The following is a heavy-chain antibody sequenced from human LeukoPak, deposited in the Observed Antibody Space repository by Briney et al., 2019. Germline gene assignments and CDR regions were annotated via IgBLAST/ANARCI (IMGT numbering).Heavy chain of an antibody. Sequence: PSQTLSLTCTVSGGSISSGSYYWSWIRQPAGKGLEWIGLIYTSGSTNYNPSLKSRVTISVDTSKNQFSLKLRSVTAADTAVYYCAGGRGFRYGLAYWGQGTLVTFSS. V-gene: IGHV4-61*02. D-gene: IGHD5-18*01. J-gene: IGHJ4*02. CDR1: GGSISSGSYY. CDR2: IYTSGST. CDR3: AGGRGFRYGLAY.